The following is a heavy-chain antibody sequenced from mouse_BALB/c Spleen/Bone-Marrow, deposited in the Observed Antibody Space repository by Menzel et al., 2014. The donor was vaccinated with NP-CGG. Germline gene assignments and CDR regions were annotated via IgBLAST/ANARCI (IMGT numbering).Heavy chain of an antibody. Sequence: VQLQQSGAELVKPGASVKLSCTASGFNIKDTYMHWVKQRPEQGLEWIGRIDPANGNTKYGPKFQGKATITADTSSNTAYLQLSSLTSEDTAVYYCASYYYGSSSLAYWGQGTLVTVSA. V-gene: IGHV14-3*02. CDR3: ASYYYGSSSLAY. CDR2: IDPANGNT. J-gene: IGHJ3*01. CDR1: GFNIKDTY. D-gene: IGHD1-1*01.